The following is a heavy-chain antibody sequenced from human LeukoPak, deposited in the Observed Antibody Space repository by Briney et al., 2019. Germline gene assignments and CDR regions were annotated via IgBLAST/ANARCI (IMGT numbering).Heavy chain of an antibody. CDR2: ISGSGGST. V-gene: IGHV3-23*01. CDR3: AKNPYYDSSGPPDY. CDR1: GFTFSSYA. J-gene: IGHJ4*02. D-gene: IGHD3-22*01. Sequence: PGGSLRLSCAASGFTFSSYAMSWVRQAPGKGLEWVSAISGSGGSTYYADSVKGRFTISRDNSKNTLYLQMNSLRAEDTAVYYCAKNPYYDSSGPPDYWGQGTLVTVSS.